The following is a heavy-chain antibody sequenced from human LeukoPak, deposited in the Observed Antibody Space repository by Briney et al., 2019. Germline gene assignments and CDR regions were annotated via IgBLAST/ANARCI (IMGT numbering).Heavy chain of an antibody. D-gene: IGHD3-22*01. V-gene: IGHV3-74*01. CDR1: GFTSSSYW. Sequence: PGGSLRLSCGPSGFTSSSYWMHWVRQAPGKGLVWVSRINSDGSSTSYADSVKGRFTISRDNAKNTLYLQMNSLRAEDTAVYYCARDYYYDSSGYYDYWGQGTLVTVSS. J-gene: IGHJ4*02. CDR3: ARDYYYDSSGYYDY. CDR2: INSDGSST.